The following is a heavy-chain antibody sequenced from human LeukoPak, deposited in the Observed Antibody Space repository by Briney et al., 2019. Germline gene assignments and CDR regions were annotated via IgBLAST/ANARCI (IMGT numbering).Heavy chain of an antibody. CDR3: ARAALYCSSTSCLQYFQH. CDR1: GGSISSYY. D-gene: IGHD2-2*01. V-gene: IGHV4-59*01. CDR2: IYYSGST. J-gene: IGHJ1*01. Sequence: SETLSLTCTVSGGSISSYYWSWIRQPPGKGLEWIGYIYYSGSTNYNPSLKSRVTISVDTSKNQFSLKLSSVTAADTAVYYCARAALYCSSTSCLQYFQHWGQGTLVTVSS.